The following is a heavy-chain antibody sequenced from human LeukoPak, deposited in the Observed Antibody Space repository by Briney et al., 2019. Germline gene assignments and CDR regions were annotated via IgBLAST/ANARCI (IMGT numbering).Heavy chain of an antibody. Sequence: ASVKVSCTVSGYTLTKLSTHWVRQAPGKGLEWMGGFDPEDGERIYAQKLQDRVTMTEDTSTDTAYMELRSLRAEDTAMYYCATALRLEALDLWGQGTMVTVSS. CDR2: FDPEDGER. V-gene: IGHV1-24*01. J-gene: IGHJ3*01. CDR1: GYTLTKLS. CDR3: ATALRLEALDL. D-gene: IGHD3-16*01.